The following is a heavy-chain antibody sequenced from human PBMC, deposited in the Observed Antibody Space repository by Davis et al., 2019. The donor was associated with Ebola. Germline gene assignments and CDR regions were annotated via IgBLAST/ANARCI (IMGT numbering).Heavy chain of an antibody. J-gene: IGHJ4*02. CDR2: IYSGGST. Sequence: PGGSLRLSCAASGFTVSSNYMSWVRQAPGKGLEWVSVIYSGGSTYYADSVKGRFTISRDNSKNTLYLQMNSLRAEDTAVYYCVRDRVLGGTTYFDYWGQGTLVTVSS. V-gene: IGHV3-53*01. D-gene: IGHD1-1*01. CDR1: GFTVSSNY. CDR3: VRDRVLGGTTYFDY.